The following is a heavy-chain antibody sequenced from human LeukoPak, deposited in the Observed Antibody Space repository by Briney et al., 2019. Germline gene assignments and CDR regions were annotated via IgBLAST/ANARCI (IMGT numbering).Heavy chain of an antibody. D-gene: IGHD5-18*01. Sequence: KASETLSLTCTVSGGSISSYHWSWIRQPPGKGLEWIGYIYYSGSTNYKPSLKSRVTISVDTSKNQLSLKLSSVTAADTAVYYCARGRDEYSFGYPLNWFGPWGQGTLVTVSS. CDR3: ARGRDEYSFGYPLNWFGP. CDR2: IYYSGST. V-gene: IGHV4-59*01. J-gene: IGHJ5*02. CDR1: GGSISSYH.